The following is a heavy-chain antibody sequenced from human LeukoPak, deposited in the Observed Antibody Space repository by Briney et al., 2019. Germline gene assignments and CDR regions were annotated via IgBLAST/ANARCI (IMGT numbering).Heavy chain of an antibody. J-gene: IGHJ6*04. CDR1: GFTFSSYA. V-gene: IGHV3-30*16. Sequence: PGGSLRLSCAASGFTFSSYAMHWVRQAPGKGLEWVAVISYDGSNKYYADSVKGRSTISRDNSKNTLYLQMNSLRAEDTAVYYCARGPRVWGKGTTVTVSS. CDR2: ISYDGSNK. CDR3: ARGPRV.